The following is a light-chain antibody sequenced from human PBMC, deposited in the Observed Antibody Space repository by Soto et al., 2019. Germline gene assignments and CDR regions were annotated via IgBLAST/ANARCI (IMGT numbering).Light chain of an antibody. CDR3: QSYDSSLPHVV. CDR1: SSNIGAGYD. CDR2: GNS. J-gene: IGLJ2*01. Sequence: QAVVTQPPSVSGAPGQRVTISCTGSSSNIGAGYDVHWYQQLPGTAPKLLIYGNSNRPSGVPDRFSGSKSGTSASLAITGLQAEDEADYYCQSYDSSLPHVVFGGGTKLTVL. V-gene: IGLV1-40*01.